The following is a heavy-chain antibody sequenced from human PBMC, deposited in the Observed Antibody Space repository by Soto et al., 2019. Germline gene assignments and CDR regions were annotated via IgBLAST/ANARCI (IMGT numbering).Heavy chain of an antibody. CDR1: GFTLSTYW. Sequence: EVQVVESGGGVVQPGGSLRLSCAASGFTLSTYWMTWFRQAPGKGLEWVANIKQDGSEKYYVDSVKGRFTVSRDNAKNSLYLPMNSLRTEDTAVYYCGTADRGTAAGGTVQWGQGTLVTVSS. CDR2: IKQDGSEK. J-gene: IGHJ4*02. V-gene: IGHV3-7*01. D-gene: IGHD6-13*01. CDR3: GTADRGTAAGGTVQ.